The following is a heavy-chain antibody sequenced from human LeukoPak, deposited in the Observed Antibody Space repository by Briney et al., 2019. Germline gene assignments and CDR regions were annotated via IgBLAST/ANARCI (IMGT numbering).Heavy chain of an antibody. CDR3: AKDRGSYFYLLNAFDI. V-gene: IGHV3-33*06. Sequence: PGRSLRLSCAASRFTFSNYGMHWVRQAPGKGLEWVAVIWYDGSNKYYADSAKGRFTISRDNSKNTLYLQMNSLRAEDTAVYYCAKDRGSYFYLLNAFDIWGQGTMVTVSS. D-gene: IGHD1-26*01. CDR1: RFTFSNYG. CDR2: IWYDGSNK. J-gene: IGHJ3*02.